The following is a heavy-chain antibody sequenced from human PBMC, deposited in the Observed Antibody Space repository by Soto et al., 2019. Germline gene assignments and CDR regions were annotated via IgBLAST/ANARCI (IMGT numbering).Heavy chain of an antibody. CDR1: GGSISSYY. CDR3: ARGRGDCSGGSCFYNWFDP. J-gene: IGHJ5*02. V-gene: IGHV4-59*01. Sequence: SEPLSLTCTVSGGSISSYYWSWIRQPPGKGLEWIGYIYYGGSTNYNPSLKSRVTISVDTSKNQFSLKLSSVTAADTAVYYCARGRGDCSGGSCFYNWFDPWGQGTLVTVSS. D-gene: IGHD2-15*01. CDR2: IYYGGST.